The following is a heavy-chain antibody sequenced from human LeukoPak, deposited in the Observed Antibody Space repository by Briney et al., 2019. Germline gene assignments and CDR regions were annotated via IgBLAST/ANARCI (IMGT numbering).Heavy chain of an antibody. V-gene: IGHV3-30*04. CDR1: RFTFRNYA. J-gene: IGHJ5*02. CDR3: ARDRSQEFDP. Sequence: GSLRLSCAASRFTFRNYAMHWVRQAPGKGLEWVAVISSDGTNKDYADSVKGRFSISRDNSKNTLYLQMNRLRVDDTAVYYCARDRSQEFDPWGQGTLVTVSS. CDR2: ISSDGTNK. D-gene: IGHD3-10*01.